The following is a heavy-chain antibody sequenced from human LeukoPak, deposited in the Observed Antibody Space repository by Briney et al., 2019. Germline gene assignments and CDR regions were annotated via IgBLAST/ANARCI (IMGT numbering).Heavy chain of an antibody. D-gene: IGHD2-2*01. CDR1: GGTFSSYA. CDR2: SIPIFGTA. CDR3: ARGIYEDIVVVPAAMQAYYYYYYMDV. Sequence: SVKVSCKASGGTFSSYAIIWVRQAPGHGLEWMGGSIPIFGTANYAQKFQGRVTITTDESTSTAYMELSSLRSEDTAVYYCARGIYEDIVVVPAAMQAYYYYYYMDVWGKGTTVTVSS. J-gene: IGHJ6*03. V-gene: IGHV1-69*05.